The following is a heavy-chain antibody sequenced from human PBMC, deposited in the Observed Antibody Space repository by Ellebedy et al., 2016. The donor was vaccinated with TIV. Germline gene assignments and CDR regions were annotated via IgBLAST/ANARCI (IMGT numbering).Heavy chain of an antibody. V-gene: IGHV4-4*02. CDR3: ARDDVVVVTAIRDYYYYYGMDV. D-gene: IGHD2-21*02. CDR1: GGSISSSNW. CDR2: IYHNGST. J-gene: IGHJ6*02. Sequence: SETLSLXCAVSGGSISSSNWWSWVRQPPGKGLEWIGEIYHNGSTNYNPSLKSRVTISVDKSKNQFSLKLSSVTAADTAVYYYARDDVVVVTAIRDYYYYYGMDVWGQGTTVTVSS.